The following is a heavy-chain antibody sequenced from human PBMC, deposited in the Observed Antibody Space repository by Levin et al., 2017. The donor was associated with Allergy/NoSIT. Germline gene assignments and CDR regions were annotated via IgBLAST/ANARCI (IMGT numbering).Heavy chain of an antibody. J-gene: IGHJ3*02. D-gene: IGHD6-13*01. CDR2: INSDGSST. CDR3: ARESSGQQQVSPYDAFDI. Sequence: PGGSLRLSCAASGFTFSSYWMHWVRQAPGKGLVWVSRINSDGSSTSYADSVKGRFTISRDNAKNTLYLQMNSLRAEDTAVYYCARESSGQQQVSPYDAFDIWGQGTMVTVSS. CDR1: GFTFSSYW. V-gene: IGHV3-74*01.